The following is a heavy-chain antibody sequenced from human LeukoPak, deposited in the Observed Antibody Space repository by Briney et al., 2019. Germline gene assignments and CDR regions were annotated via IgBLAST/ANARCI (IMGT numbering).Heavy chain of an antibody. CDR1: GFTFDDYG. CDR2: IDRNGDST. Sequence: GRSLRLSCAASGFTFDDYGMSWVRQAPGKGLEWVSGIDRNGDSTGYADSVEGRFTISRDNAKNSLYLQMDSLRAEDTALYYCARDHKGGDGADAFWGHGTMVTVSS. V-gene: IGHV3-20*04. D-gene: IGHD5-24*01. CDR3: ARDHKGGDGADAF. J-gene: IGHJ3*01.